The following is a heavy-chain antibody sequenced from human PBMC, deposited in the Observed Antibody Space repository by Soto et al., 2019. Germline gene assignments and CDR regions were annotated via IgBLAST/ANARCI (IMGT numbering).Heavy chain of an antibody. CDR1: GFTFSSYA. D-gene: IGHD6-25*01. J-gene: IGHJ6*03. CDR2: ISGSGGST. CDR3: AKDATGAGATLAYYYYYMDV. Sequence: GGSLRLSCAASGFTFSSYAMSWVRQAPGKGLEWVSAISGSGGSTYYADSVKGRFTISRDNSKNTLYLQMNSLRAEDTAVYYCAKDATGAGATLAYYYYYMDVWGKGTTVTVSS. V-gene: IGHV3-23*01.